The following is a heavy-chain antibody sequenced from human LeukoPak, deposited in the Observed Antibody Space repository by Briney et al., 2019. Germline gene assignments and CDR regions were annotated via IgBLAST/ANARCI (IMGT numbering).Heavy chain of an antibody. CDR2: MNPNSGNT. CDR1: GYTFTSYD. D-gene: IGHD3-22*01. V-gene: IGHV1-8*01. Sequence: GASVTVSCKASGYTFTSYDINWVRQATGQGLEWMGWMNPNSGNTGYAQKLQGRVTMTRNTSISTAYMELSSLRSEDTAVYYCARSTYYYDSSGYSDFDYWGQGTLVTVSS. J-gene: IGHJ4*02. CDR3: ARSTYYYDSSGYSDFDY.